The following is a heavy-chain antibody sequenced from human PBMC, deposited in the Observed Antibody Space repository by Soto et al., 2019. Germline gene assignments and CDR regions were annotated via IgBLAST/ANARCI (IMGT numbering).Heavy chain of an antibody. CDR3: ATNTVTTLYYFDY. V-gene: IGHV1-69*01. Sequence: QVQLVQSGAEVKKPGSSVKVSCKASGGTFRRYTITWVRQAPGQGLEWMGGITPMFGTPNYAQKFRGRVTITADESTSTAYMELSSLRSEDTAVYYCATNTVTTLYYFDYWGQGTLVTVSS. D-gene: IGHD4-17*01. CDR1: GGTFRRYT. J-gene: IGHJ4*02. CDR2: ITPMFGTP.